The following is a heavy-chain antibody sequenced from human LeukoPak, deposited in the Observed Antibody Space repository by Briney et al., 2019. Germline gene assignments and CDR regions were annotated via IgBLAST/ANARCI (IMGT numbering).Heavy chain of an antibody. CDR2: IYYSGST. V-gene: IGHV4-59*01. J-gene: IGHJ6*03. Sequence: SETLSLTCTVSGGSISSYYWSWIRQPPGKGLEGIGYIYYSGSTNYNPSLKSRVTISVDTTKNQFSQRLNSVKAADTAVYYCARSSEGRYYYDSSGYSYYYYYMDVWGKGTTVTISS. CDR3: ARSSEGRYYYDSSGYSYYYYYMDV. CDR1: GGSISSYY. D-gene: IGHD3-22*01.